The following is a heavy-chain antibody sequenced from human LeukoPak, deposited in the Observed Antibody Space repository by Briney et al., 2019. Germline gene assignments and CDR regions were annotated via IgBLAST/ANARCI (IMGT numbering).Heavy chain of an antibody. V-gene: IGHV1-46*01. CDR3: ARASALCGDYPIHFDY. CDR2: INPSGGST. D-gene: IGHD4-17*01. CDR1: GYTFTSYY. J-gene: IGHJ4*02. Sequence: ASVKVSCKASGYTFTSYYMHWVRQAPGQGLEWMGIINPSGGSTSYAQKFQGRVTMTRDTSTSTVYMELSSLRSEDTAVYYCARASALCGDYPIHFDYWGQGTLVTVSS.